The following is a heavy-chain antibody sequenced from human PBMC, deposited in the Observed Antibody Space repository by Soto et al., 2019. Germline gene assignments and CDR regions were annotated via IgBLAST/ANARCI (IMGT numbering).Heavy chain of an antibody. CDR2: ISGSGGST. CDR3: AKDQTPGSYDSNGYYPQHGMDV. Sequence: LRLSCAASGFTFSSYAMSWVRQAPGKGLEWVSAISGSGGSTYYADSVKGRFTISRDNSKNTLYLQMNSLRAEDTAVYYCAKDQTPGSYDSNGYYPQHGMDVWGQGTTVTVSS. V-gene: IGHV3-23*01. J-gene: IGHJ6*02. CDR1: GFTFSSYA. D-gene: IGHD3-22*01.